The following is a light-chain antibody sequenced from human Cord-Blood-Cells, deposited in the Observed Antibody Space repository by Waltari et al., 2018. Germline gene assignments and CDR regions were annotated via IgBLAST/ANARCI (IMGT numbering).Light chain of an antibody. CDR1: NSGDKY. J-gene: IGLJ2*01. Sequence: SYEPTQPPSVSVSPGQTATITCSGDNSGDKYACWYQQKPGQSPVLVSYQDSKPPSGIPERFSGSISGNTATLTISGTHAIDEADYYCQAWDSSTVVFGGGTKLTVL. V-gene: IGLV3-1*01. CDR3: QAWDSSTVV. CDR2: QDS.